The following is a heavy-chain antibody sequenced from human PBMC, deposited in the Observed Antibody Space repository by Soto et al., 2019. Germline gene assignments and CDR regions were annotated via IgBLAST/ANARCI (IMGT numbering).Heavy chain of an antibody. J-gene: IGHJ6*02. V-gene: IGHV6-1*01. CDR1: GDSVSSNSAA. CDR3: ARDRLDIVVVHGYYYYGMDV. Sequence: PSQTLSLTCAISGDSVSSNSAAWNWIRQSPSRGLEWLGRTYYRSKWYNDYAVSVKSRITINPDTSKNQFSLQLNSVTPEDTAVYYCARDRLDIVVVHGYYYYGMDVWGQGTTVTVSS. D-gene: IGHD2-2*03. CDR2: TYYRSKWYN.